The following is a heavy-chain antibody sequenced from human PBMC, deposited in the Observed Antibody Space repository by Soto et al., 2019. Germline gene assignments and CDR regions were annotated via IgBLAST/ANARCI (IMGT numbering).Heavy chain of an antibody. J-gene: IGHJ5*02. D-gene: IGHD3-3*01. CDR2: IYYSGST. V-gene: IGHV4-31*03. Sequence: SETLFLTCTVSGGSISSGGYYWSWIRQHPGKGLEWIGYIYYSGSTYYNPSLKSRVTISVDTSKNQFSLKLSSVTAADTAVYYCSRGITIFGVVITGPTNWFDPWGQGTLVTVSS. CDR1: GGSISSGGYY. CDR3: SRGITIFGVVITGPTNWFDP.